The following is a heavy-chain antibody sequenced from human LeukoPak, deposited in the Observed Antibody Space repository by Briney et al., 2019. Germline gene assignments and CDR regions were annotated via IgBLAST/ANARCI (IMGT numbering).Heavy chain of an antibody. V-gene: IGHV3-21*01. CDR3: ARGGWQQLNFGLDY. CDR2: VSSSSSYI. J-gene: IGHJ4*02. CDR1: GFTISSYS. Sequence: GGSLRLSCAASGFTISSYSMNWVRQAPGKGLDWVSSVSSSSSYIYYADSVKGRFTISRDNAKNSLYLQMNSLRAEDTAVYYCARGGWQQLNFGLDYWGQGTLVTVSS. D-gene: IGHD6-13*01.